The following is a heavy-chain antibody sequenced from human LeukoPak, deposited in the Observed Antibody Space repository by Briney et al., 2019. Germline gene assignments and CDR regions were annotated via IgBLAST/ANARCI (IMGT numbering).Heavy chain of an antibody. J-gene: IGHJ4*02. Sequence: GGSLRLSCAASGFTFSDYYMSRIRQAPGKGLEWVAVTSSDLNVKLYADSVKGRFTISRDNSRSTLYLQMNSLRPEDTAIYYCAREGYYGSGSPPSLYFDYWGQGTLVTVSS. D-gene: IGHD3-10*01. CDR1: GFTFSDYY. CDR2: TSSDLNVK. V-gene: IGHV3-30*03. CDR3: AREGYYGSGSPPSLYFDY.